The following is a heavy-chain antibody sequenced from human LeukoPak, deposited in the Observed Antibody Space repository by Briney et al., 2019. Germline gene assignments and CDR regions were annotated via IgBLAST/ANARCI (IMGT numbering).Heavy chain of an antibody. J-gene: IGHJ4*02. V-gene: IGHV4-34*01. Sequence: SETLSLTCAVYGGSFSGYYWSWIRQPPGKGLEWIGEINHSGSTNYNPSLKSRVTISVDTSKNQFSLKLSSVTAADTAVYYCARGLDSSWYADYWGQGTLVTVSS. CDR3: ARGLDSSWYADY. CDR2: INHSGST. D-gene: IGHD6-13*01. CDR1: GGSFSGYY.